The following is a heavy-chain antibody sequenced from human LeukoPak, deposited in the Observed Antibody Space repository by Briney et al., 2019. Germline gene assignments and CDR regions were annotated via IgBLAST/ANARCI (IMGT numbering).Heavy chain of an antibody. CDR2: INPSGGST. CDR3: AREPPIARDGYNYGFDQ. D-gene: IGHD5-24*01. CDR1: GYTFSSYY. V-gene: IGHV1-46*01. Sequence: ASVKVSCKASGYTFSSYYIHWVRQAPGQGLEWLAIINPSGGSTRYGQKFQGSVTMTRDMSTSTVYMELSSLRSEDTAVYYCAREPPIARDGYNYGFDQWGQGTLVTVSS. J-gene: IGHJ4*02.